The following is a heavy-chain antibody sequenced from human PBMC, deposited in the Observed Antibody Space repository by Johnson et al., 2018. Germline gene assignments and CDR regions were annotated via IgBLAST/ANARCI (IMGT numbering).Heavy chain of an antibody. CDR3: ARDTSSDYYYYYYMDV. D-gene: IGHD1-26*01. Sequence: QVQLLESGGGVVQPGRSLRLSCAASGFTFSSKAMHWVRQAPGKGLEWVAVISYDGSNKYYAESMKGRFIIARDNSKNTLNLQMKSLRAEDTAVYYCARDTSSDYYYYYYMDVWGKGTTVTVSS. CDR1: GFTFSSKA. V-gene: IGHV3-30-3*01. J-gene: IGHJ6*03. CDR2: ISYDGSNK.